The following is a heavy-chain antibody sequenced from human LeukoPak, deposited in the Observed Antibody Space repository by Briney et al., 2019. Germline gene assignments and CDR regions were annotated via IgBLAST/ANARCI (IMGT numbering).Heavy chain of an antibody. J-gene: IGHJ5*02. CDR3: AREPADFGDNWFDP. V-gene: IGHV3-23*01. CDR2: VSASGDNT. CDR1: GFTFSTYA. Sequence: GGSLRLSCAASGFTFSTYAMSWVRQAPGKGLEWVSGVSASGDNTKYGDSGKGRFTISRDNSKNTVHLQMNSLRAEDTAVYYCAREPADFGDNWFDPWGQGTLVTVSS. D-gene: IGHD3-3*01.